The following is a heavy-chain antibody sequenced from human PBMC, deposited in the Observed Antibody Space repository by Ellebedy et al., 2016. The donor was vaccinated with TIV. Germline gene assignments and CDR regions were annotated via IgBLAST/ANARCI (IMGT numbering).Heavy chain of an antibody. CDR3: ARRSSYWSALDF. J-gene: IGHJ4*02. V-gene: IGHV4-39*01. CDR2: ISYSGST. D-gene: IGHD6-19*01. Sequence: MPSETLSLTCTVSGGSISSSSYYWGWIRQPPGKGLEWIGGISYSGSTYYNPSLKSRVTISVDTSKNQFSLKLISVTAADTAVYYCARRSSYWSALDFWGQGTLATVSS. CDR1: GGSISSSSYY.